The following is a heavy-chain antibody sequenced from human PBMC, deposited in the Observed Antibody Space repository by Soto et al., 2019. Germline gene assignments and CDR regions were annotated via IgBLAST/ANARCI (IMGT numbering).Heavy chain of an antibody. CDR1: GFSLSNARMG. Sequence: SGPTLVNPTETLTLTCTISGFSLSNARMGVSWIRQPPGKALEWLAHIFSNDEKSYSTSLKSRLTISKDTSKSQVVLTMTNMDPVDTATYYCARIRPPYYYGSGSRLHVPYYFEYWGQGTLVTVSS. CDR2: IFSNDEK. V-gene: IGHV2-26*03. J-gene: IGHJ4*02. D-gene: IGHD3-10*01. CDR3: ARIRPPYYYGSGSRLHVPYYFEY.